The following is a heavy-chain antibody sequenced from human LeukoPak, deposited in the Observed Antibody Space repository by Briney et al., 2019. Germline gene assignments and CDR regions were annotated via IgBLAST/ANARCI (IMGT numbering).Heavy chain of an antibody. CDR1: GGSFSGYY. J-gene: IGHJ5*02. D-gene: IGHD6-6*01. CDR2: INHSGST. V-gene: IGHV4-34*01. CDR3: ASFFPSSSPDWFDP. Sequence: SVTLSLTCAVYGGSFSGYYWSWIRQPPGKGLEWIGEINHSGSTNYNPSLKSRVTISVDTSKNQFSLKLSSVTAADTAVYYCASFFPSSSPDWFDPWGQGTLVTVSS.